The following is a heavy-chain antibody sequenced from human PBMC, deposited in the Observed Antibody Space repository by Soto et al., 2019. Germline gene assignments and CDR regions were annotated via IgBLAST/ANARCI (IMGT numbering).Heavy chain of an antibody. V-gene: IGHV3-30*03. CDR1: GFTFSDYG. J-gene: IGHJ4*02. CDR3: ARDRGFCSSTSCSADY. Sequence: PGGSLRLSCAASGFTFSDYGMHWVRQAPGKGLEWVAVVSHDGRNTHYADSVKGRFTISRDSSKNTVSLEMTSLRAEDTAVYYCARDRGFCSSTSCSADYWGQGTLVTAPQ. CDR2: VSHDGRNT. D-gene: IGHD2-2*01.